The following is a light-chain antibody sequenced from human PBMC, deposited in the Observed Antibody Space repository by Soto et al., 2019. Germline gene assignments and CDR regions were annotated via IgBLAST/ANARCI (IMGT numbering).Light chain of an antibody. CDR2: DAS. CDR1: QSVSSY. V-gene: IGKV3-11*01. Sequence: EIVLTQSPATLSLSPGERATLSCRASQSVSSYLAWYQQKPGQAPRLLLYDASNRATGIPARFSGSGSGTDFTLTISSLEPEDFAVYYCQQRSTWPWTFGQGTKVEIK. CDR3: QQRSTWPWT. J-gene: IGKJ1*01.